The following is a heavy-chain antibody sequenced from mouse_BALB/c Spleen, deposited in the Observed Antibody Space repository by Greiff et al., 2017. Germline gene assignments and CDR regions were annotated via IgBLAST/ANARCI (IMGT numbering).Heavy chain of an antibody. D-gene: IGHD1-1*01. J-gene: IGHJ2*01. CDR1: GFTFNTYA. CDR3: VRHISSSYFDY. Sequence: EVKLVESGGGLVQPKGSLKLSCAASGFTFNTYAMNWVRQAPGKGLEWVARIRSKSNNYATYYADSVKDRFTISRDDSQSMLYLQMNNLKTEDTAMYYCVRHISSSYFDYWGQGTTLTVSS. CDR2: IRSKSNNYAT. V-gene: IGHV10-1*02.